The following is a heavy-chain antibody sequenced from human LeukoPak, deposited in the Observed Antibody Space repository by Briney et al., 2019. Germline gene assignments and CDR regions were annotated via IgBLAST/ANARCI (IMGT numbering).Heavy chain of an antibody. Sequence: PGGSLRLSCAASGFTFSSYSMNWVRQAPGKGLEWVSYISSSSSTIYYADSVKGRFTISRDNAKNSLYLQMNSLRAEDTAVYYCARSSGVSSRGFDCWGQGTLVTVSS. V-gene: IGHV3-48*01. CDR1: GFTFSSYS. CDR3: ARSSGVSSRGFDC. J-gene: IGHJ4*02. D-gene: IGHD6-13*01. CDR2: ISSSSSTI.